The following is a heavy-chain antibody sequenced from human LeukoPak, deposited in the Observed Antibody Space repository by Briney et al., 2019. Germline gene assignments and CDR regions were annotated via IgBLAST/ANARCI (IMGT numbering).Heavy chain of an antibody. V-gene: IGHV1-2*02. J-gene: IGHJ6*02. CDR3: ARDQGVARYYGMDV. CDR1: GYTFTGYY. Sequence: ASVKVSCKASGYTFTGYYMHWVRQAPGQGLEWMGWINPNSGGTNYAQKFQGRVTMTRDTSISTAYMELSRLRSDDTAVYYCARDQGVARYYGMDVWGQGTTVTVSS. CDR2: INPNSGGT.